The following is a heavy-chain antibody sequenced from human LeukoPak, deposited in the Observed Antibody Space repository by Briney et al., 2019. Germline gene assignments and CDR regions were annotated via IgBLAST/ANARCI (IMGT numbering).Heavy chain of an antibody. Sequence: PGGSLRLSCAASGFTFSSYAMSWVRQAPGKGLEWVSAISGSGGSTYYADSVKGRFTISRDNSKNTLYLQMNSLRAEDTAVYYCTTSLPHIVEVTTSDGGNWGQGTLVTVSS. V-gene: IGHV3-23*01. D-gene: IGHD2-21*02. CDR3: TTSLPHIVEVTTSDGGN. J-gene: IGHJ4*02. CDR2: ISGSGGST. CDR1: GFTFSSYA.